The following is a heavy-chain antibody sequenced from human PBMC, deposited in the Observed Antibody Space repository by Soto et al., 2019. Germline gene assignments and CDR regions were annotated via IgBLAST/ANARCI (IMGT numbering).Heavy chain of an antibody. CDR2: IYPDDSNN. J-gene: IGHJ5*02. D-gene: IGHD1-1*01. Sequence: GESLKISCKGSGYNFRDYWIGWVRQMPGKGLEWMGIIYPDDSNNRYSPSFRGQVTMSVDKSISTAYLQWSSLKASDTAVYYCARQALSVPTVDQLFFDPWGQGTLVTAPQ. CDR1: GYNFRDYW. CDR3: ARQALSVPTVDQLFFDP. V-gene: IGHV5-51*01.